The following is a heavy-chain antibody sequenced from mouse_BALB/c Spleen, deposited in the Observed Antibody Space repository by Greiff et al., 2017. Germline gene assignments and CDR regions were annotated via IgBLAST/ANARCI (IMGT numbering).Heavy chain of an antibody. Sequence: VQLQQSGPGLVQPSQSLSITCTVSGFSLTSYGVHWVRQSPGKGLEWLGVIWSGGSTDYNAAFISRLSISKDNSKSQVFFKINSLQANDTAIYYCARGATVVARGAWFAYWGQGTLVTVSA. J-gene: IGHJ3*01. CDR2: IWSGGST. V-gene: IGHV2-2*02. CDR3: ARGATVVARGAWFAY. D-gene: IGHD1-1*01. CDR1: GFSLTSYG.